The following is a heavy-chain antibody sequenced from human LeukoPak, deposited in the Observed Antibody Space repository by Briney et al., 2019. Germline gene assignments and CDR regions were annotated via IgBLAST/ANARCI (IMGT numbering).Heavy chain of an antibody. CDR2: ISGYNGNT. CDR1: GYTFTSYS. V-gene: IGHV1-18*01. J-gene: IGHJ3*02. Sequence: ASVKVSCKASGYTFTSYSINWVRQAPGQGLEWMAWISGYNGNTNYAQKLHGRVTLTRDTSTSTAYMELRSLRSDDTAVYFCARGMSGYTEDPFDIWGQGTVVTVSS. CDR3: ARGMSGYTEDPFDI. D-gene: IGHD2-2*02.